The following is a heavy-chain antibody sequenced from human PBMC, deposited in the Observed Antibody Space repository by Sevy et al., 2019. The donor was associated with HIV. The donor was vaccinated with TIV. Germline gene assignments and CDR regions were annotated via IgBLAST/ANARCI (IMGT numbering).Heavy chain of an antibody. CDR3: ARAIGEGSYDYVWGSYRHDAFDI. D-gene: IGHD3-16*02. CDR1: GFTFSSYW. J-gene: IGHJ3*02. CDR2: IKQDGSEK. Sequence: GGSLRLSCAASGFTFSSYWMSWVRQAPGKGLEWVANIKQDGSEKYYVGSVKGRFTISRDNAKNSLYLQMNSLRAEDTAVYYCARAIGEGSYDYVWGSYRHDAFDIWGQGTMVTVSS. V-gene: IGHV3-7*01.